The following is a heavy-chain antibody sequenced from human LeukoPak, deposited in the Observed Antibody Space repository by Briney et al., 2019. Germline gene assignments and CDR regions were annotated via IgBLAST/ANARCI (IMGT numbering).Heavy chain of an antibody. CDR2: ISGSGGST. CDR3: AKDIANDPYYFDY. D-gene: IGHD1-1*01. CDR1: GFTFSSYA. V-gene: IGHV3-23*01. Sequence: GGSLRLSCATSGFTFSSYAMSWVRQAPGKGLEWVSAISGSGGSTYYADSVKGRFTISRDNSKNTLYLQMNSLRAEDTAVYYCAKDIANDPYYFDYWGQGTLVTVSS. J-gene: IGHJ4*02.